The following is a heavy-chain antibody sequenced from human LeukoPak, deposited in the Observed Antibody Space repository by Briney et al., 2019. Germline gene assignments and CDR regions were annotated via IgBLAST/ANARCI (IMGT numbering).Heavy chain of an antibody. V-gene: IGHV4-34*01. CDR2: INHSGST. CDR3: ARGGIANNWFDP. CDR1: GGSTSSYY. D-gene: IGHD6-13*01. J-gene: IGHJ5*02. Sequence: SETLSLTCTVSGGSTSSYYWSWIRQPPGKGLEWIGEINHSGSTNYNPSLKSRVTISVDTSKNQFSLELSSVTAADTAVYYCARGGIANNWFDPWGQGTLVTVSS.